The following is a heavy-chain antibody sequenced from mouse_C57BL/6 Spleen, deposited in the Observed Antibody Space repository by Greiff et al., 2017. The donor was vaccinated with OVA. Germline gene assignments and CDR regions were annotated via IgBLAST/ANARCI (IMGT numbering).Heavy chain of an antibody. D-gene: IGHD1-1*01. CDR2: ISSGGDYI. V-gene: IGHV5-9-1*02. Sequence: EVQRVESGEGLVKPGGSLKLSCAASGFTFSSYAMSWVRQTPEKRLEWVAYISSGGDYIYYADTVKGRFTISRDNARNTLYLQMSSLKSEDTAMYYCTREYYGSSSFAYWGQGTLVTVSA. CDR1: GFTFSSYA. J-gene: IGHJ3*01. CDR3: TREYYGSSSFAY.